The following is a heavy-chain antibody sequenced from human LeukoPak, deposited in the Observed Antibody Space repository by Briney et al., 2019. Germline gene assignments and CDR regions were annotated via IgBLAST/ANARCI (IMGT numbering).Heavy chain of an antibody. CDR2: ISDSGSAT. J-gene: IGHJ4*02. CDR1: GFTFSSYA. CDR3: AKKIFQGWGFYFDY. V-gene: IGHV3-23*01. D-gene: IGHD2-21*01. Sequence: PGGSLRLSCAASGFTFSSYAMSWVRQAPGKGLEWVSAISDSGSATYYADSVKGRFTISGDNSKNTLHLQMNSLRAEDTAIYYCAKKIFQGWGFYFDYWGQGTLVTVSS.